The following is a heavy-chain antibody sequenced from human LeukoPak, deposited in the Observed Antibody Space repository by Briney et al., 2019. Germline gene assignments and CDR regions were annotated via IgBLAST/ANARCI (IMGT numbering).Heavy chain of an antibody. J-gene: IGHJ4*02. D-gene: IGHD1-26*01. Sequence: PGGSLRLSCAASGFTFSSYAMHWVRQAPGKGLEYVSAISSNGGSTFYANSVKGRLTISRDTSKNTLYLQMGSLRADDMAVYYCVRVSGSYGYWGQGTLVTVSS. CDR2: ISSNGGST. CDR3: VRVSGSYGY. CDR1: GFTFSSYA. V-gene: IGHV3-64*01.